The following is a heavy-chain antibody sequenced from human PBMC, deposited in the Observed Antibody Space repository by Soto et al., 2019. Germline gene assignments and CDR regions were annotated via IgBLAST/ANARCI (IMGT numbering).Heavy chain of an antibody. CDR1: GGSISSGDYY. V-gene: IGHV4-30-4*01. D-gene: IGHD4-17*01. CDR2: IYYSGST. J-gene: IGHJ4*02. Sequence: SETLSLTCTVSGGSISSGDYYWSWIRQPPGKGLEWIGYIYYSGSTYTPSLKSRVTISVDTSKNQFSLKLSSVTAADTAVYYCATFRGITTATTERYFDYWGQGILVT. CDR3: ATFRGITTATTERYFDY.